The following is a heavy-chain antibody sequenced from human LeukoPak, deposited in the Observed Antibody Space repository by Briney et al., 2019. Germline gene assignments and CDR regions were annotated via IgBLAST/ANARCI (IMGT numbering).Heavy chain of an antibody. V-gene: IGHV3-23*01. D-gene: IGHD4-17*01. CDR3: AIDLHGDPPRSSDY. CDR1: GFTFSSYA. CDR2: ISGSGGST. Sequence: GGSLRLSCAASGFTFSSYAMSWVRQAPGKGLEWVSAISGSGGSTYYADSVKGRFTISRDNSKNTLYLQMNSMRAEDTAVYYCAIDLHGDPPRSSDYWGQGTLVTVFS. J-gene: IGHJ4*02.